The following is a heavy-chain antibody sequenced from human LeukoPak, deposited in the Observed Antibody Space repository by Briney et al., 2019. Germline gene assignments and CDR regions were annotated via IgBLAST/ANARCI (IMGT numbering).Heavy chain of an antibody. CDR2: ISYDGSNK. J-gene: IGHJ3*01. CDR3: AKPGGPGIAARGAFDS. V-gene: IGHV3-30-3*02. D-gene: IGHD6-25*01. Sequence: GGSLRLSCAASGFTFSSYAMHWVRQAPGKGLEWVAVISYDGSNKYYADSVKGRFTISRDNSKNTLYLQMNSLRAEDTALYYCAKPGGPGIAARGAFDSWGQGTLVTVSS. CDR1: GFTFSSYA.